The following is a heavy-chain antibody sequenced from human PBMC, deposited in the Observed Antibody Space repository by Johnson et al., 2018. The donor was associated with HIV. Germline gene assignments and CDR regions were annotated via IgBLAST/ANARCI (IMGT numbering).Heavy chain of an antibody. CDR1: GFTFSSYW. D-gene: IGHD2-21*01. V-gene: IGHV3-7*01. CDR2: IRQDGGEK. J-gene: IGHJ3*02. Sequence: MLLVESGGGLVQPGGSLRLSCAASGFTFSSYWMSWVRQAPGKGLEWVAYIRQDGGEKEYLDSVKGRFTISRDNAKNSLYLQMNSLRAEDTAVYYCARVPEGDDDAFDIWGQGTMVTVSS. CDR3: ARVPEGDDDAFDI.